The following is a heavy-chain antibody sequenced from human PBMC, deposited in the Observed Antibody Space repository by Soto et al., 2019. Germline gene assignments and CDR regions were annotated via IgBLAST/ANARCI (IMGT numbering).Heavy chain of an antibody. Sequence: QVQLVESGGGVVQPGRSLRLSCAASGFTFSSYGMHWVRQAPGKGLEWVAVISYDGSNKYYEDSVKGRFTISRDNSKNTLELQMNRLRAEDTAVYYCAKDNTAVRGVILVYWGQGTLVTVSS. CDR2: ISYDGSNK. J-gene: IGHJ4*02. D-gene: IGHD3-10*01. CDR3: AKDNTAVRGVILVY. V-gene: IGHV3-30*18. CDR1: GFTFSSYG.